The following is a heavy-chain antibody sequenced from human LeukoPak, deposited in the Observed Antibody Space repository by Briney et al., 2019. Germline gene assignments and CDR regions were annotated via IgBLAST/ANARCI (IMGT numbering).Heavy chain of an antibody. Sequence: KPSETLSLTCTVSGGSISSYYWSWIRQPPGKGLEWIGYIYYSGSTNYNPSLKSRVTISVDTSKNQFSLKLSSVTAADTAVYYCARLAPDSSSNYWGQGTLVTVSS. V-gene: IGHV4-59*08. CDR2: IYYSGST. CDR3: ARLAPDSSSNY. CDR1: GGSISSYY. J-gene: IGHJ4*02. D-gene: IGHD6-13*01.